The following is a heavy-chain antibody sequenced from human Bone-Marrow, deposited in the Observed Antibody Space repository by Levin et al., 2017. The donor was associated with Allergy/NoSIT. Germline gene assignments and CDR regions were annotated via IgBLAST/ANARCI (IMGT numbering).Heavy chain of an antibody. V-gene: IGHV2-26*01. CDR1: GFSLSNARMG. CDR3: ARISLGLRGSSGVYGMDV. J-gene: IGHJ6*02. D-gene: IGHD3-22*01. CDR2: IFSNDEK. Sequence: SGPTLVKPTETLTLTCTVSGFSLSNARMGVSWIRQPPGKALEWLAHIFSNDEKSYSTSLKSRLTISKDTSKSQVVLTMTNMDPVDTATYYCARISLGLRGSSGVYGMDVWGQGTTVTVSS.